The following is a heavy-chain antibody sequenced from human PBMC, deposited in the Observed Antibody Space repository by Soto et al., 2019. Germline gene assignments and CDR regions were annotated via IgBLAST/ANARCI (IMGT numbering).Heavy chain of an antibody. CDR1: AYAFTAYN. CDR3: ARAVPDLDGMDV. D-gene: IGHD3-16*01. CDR2: INPNSGGT. V-gene: IGHV1-2*04. Sequence: ASVKVSCKTSAYAFTAYNMHWVRQAPGQGLEWMGWINPNSGGTNYAQKFQGWVTMTRDTSISTAYMELSRLRSDDTAVYYCARAVPDLDGMDVWGQGTTVTVSS. J-gene: IGHJ6*02.